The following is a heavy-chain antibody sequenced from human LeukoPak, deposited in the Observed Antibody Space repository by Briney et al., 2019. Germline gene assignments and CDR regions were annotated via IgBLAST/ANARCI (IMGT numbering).Heavy chain of an antibody. V-gene: IGHV4-39*01. D-gene: IGHD3-10*01. Sequence: PSETLSLTCTVSGGSFSAYYWGWIRQPPGKGLEWIGSIYYRGSTYYNPSLKSRVTISVDTSKNQFSLKLSSVTAADTAVYYCARRRITMVRGGRGDFDYWGQGTLVTVSS. J-gene: IGHJ4*02. CDR1: GGSFSAYY. CDR2: IYYRGST. CDR3: ARRRITMVRGGRGDFDY.